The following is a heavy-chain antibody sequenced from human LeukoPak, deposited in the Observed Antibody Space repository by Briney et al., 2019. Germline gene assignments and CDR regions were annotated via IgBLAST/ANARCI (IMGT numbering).Heavy chain of an antibody. D-gene: IGHD6-13*01. CDR1: GFTFSSYW. V-gene: IGHV3-74*01. Sequence: GGSLRLSCAASGFTFSSYWMHWVRQAPGKGLVWVSRINSDGSSTNYADSVKGRFTISRDNAKNTLYLQMNSLRAEDTAVYYCAEAYSSSWYGSHYYYGMDVWGQGTTVTVSS. CDR3: AEAYSSSWYGSHYYYGMDV. CDR2: INSDGSST. J-gene: IGHJ6*02.